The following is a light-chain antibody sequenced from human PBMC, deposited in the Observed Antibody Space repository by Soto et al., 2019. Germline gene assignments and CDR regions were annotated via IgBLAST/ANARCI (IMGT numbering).Light chain of an antibody. CDR2: DVS. CDR1: SSDVGGYNY. J-gene: IGLJ1*01. CDR3: SSYTSSSTPLYV. Sequence: QSALTQPASVSGSPGQSITISCTGTSSDVGGYNYDSWYQQHPGKAPKLMIYDVSNRPSGVSNRFSGSNSGNTASLTISGLQAEDEADYYCSSYTSSSTPLYVFGTGTKLTVL. V-gene: IGLV2-14*01.